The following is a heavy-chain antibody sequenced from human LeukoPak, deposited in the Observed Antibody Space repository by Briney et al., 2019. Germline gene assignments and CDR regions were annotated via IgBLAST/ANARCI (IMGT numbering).Heavy chain of an antibody. Sequence: PGGSLRLSCAASGFTFSSYWMSWVRQAPGKGLEWVANIKQDGSEKYYVGSVKGRFTISRDNAKNSLYLQMNSLRAEDTAVYYCARDRSIAAHYYYYMDVWGKGTTVTVSS. CDR1: GFTFSSYW. CDR2: IKQDGSEK. V-gene: IGHV3-7*01. CDR3: ARDRSIAAHYYYYMDV. J-gene: IGHJ6*03. D-gene: IGHD6-6*01.